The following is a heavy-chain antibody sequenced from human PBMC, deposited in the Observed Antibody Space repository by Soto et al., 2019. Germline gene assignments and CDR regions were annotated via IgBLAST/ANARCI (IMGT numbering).Heavy chain of an antibody. V-gene: IGHV3-30*18. D-gene: IGHD1-26*01. Sequence: GGSLRLSCAASGFTFSSYGMHWVRQAPGKGLEWVAVISYDGSNKYYADSVKGRFTISRDNSKNTLYLQMNSLRAEDTAVYYCAKDQGDGHGSNYYYYYGMDVWGQGTTVTVSS. CDR2: ISYDGSNK. J-gene: IGHJ6*02. CDR1: GFTFSSYG. CDR3: AKDQGDGHGSNYYYYYGMDV.